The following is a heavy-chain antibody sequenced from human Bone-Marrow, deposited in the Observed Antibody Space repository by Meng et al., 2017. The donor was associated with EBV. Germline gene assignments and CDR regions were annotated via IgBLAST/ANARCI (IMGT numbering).Heavy chain of an antibody. CDR2: IYHSGIT. V-gene: IGHV4-30-2*01. CDR3: ARGRGGDFLGYFHH. Sequence: QLQLQESGSGLVXPXXXXXPTXAXSGGSISTGDYSWSWIRQPPGKGLEWVGYIYHSGITYYNPSLKSRVTISVDRSKNLFSLKLSSVTAADTAVYYCARGRGGDFLGYFHHWGQGTLVTVSS. J-gene: IGHJ1*01. D-gene: IGHD2-21*02. CDR1: GGSISTGDYS.